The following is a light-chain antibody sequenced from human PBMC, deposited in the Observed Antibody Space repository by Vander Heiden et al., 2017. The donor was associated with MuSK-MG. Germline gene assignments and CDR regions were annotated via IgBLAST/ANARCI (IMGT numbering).Light chain of an antibody. Sequence: ETALTLSPCTLALAPGEEATHLCWSSQSVSGTYLAWYQQKPGHAPRLLIAGASSMATGIPDRFSGSGSGTDFTLTISRLEPEDFAVYYCQQYDSSQLTFGGGTRVEIK. CDR1: QSVSGTY. CDR2: GAS. CDR3: QQYDSSQLT. J-gene: IGKJ4*01. V-gene: IGKV3-20*01.